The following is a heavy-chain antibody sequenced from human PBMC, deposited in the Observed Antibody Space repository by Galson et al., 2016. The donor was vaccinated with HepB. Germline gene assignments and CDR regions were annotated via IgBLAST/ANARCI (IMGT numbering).Heavy chain of an antibody. CDR1: GYTFARHY. Sequence: SVKVSCKASGYTFARHYMHWVRQAPGQGLEWMGIINPSGDSTRNAQKFQGRVTMTRDTSTSTVYMELSNLRSEDTAVYYCARDPGGDSGWYYFDSWGQGTLVTVSS. V-gene: IGHV1-46*01. J-gene: IGHJ4*02. CDR2: INPSGDST. CDR3: ARDPGGDSGWYYFDS. D-gene: IGHD6-19*01.